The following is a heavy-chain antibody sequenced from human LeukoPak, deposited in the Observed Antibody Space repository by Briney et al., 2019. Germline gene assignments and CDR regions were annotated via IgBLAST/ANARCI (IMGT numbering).Heavy chain of an antibody. CDR1: GYTFPSYW. CDR2: IYPGDSHT. Sequence: GESLKISCKASGYTFPSYWIGWVRPMPGKGLEWMGIIYPGDSHTTYSPSFQGQVTISADKSISTAYLHWSSLKASDTAMYYCARLGPDSGLRDWGQGTPVTVSS. CDR3: ARLGPDSGLRD. D-gene: IGHD6-19*01. V-gene: IGHV5-51*01. J-gene: IGHJ4*02.